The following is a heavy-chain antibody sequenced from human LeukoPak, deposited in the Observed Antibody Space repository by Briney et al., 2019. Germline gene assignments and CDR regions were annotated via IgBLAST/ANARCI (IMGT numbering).Heavy chain of an antibody. D-gene: IGHD6-13*01. CDR1: GFTVSSNY. Sequence: PGGSLRLSCAASGFTVSSNYMSWVRQAPGKGLEWVSVIYSGGSTYYADSVKGRFTISRDNSKNTLYLQMNSLRAEDTAVYYCARVGLIAAAGWREGNYFDYWGQGTLVTVSS. J-gene: IGHJ4*02. V-gene: IGHV3-53*01. CDR2: IYSGGST. CDR3: ARVGLIAAAGWREGNYFDY.